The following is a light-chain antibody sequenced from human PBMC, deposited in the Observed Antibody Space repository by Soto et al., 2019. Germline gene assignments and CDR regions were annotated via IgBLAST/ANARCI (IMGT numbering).Light chain of an antibody. CDR3: SSYAGSNNVV. Sequence: QSALTQPPSASGSPGQSVTISCTGTSSDVCGYNYVSWYQQHPGEAPKLMIYEVSKRPSGVPDRFSGSKSGNTASLTVSGLQAEDEADYYCSSYAGSNNVVFGGGTKVTVL. J-gene: IGLJ2*01. CDR2: EVS. CDR1: SSDVCGYNY. V-gene: IGLV2-8*01.